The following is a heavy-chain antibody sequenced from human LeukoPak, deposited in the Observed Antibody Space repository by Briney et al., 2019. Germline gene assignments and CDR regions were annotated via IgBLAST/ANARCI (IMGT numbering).Heavy chain of an antibody. CDR3: ARAGYDFWSGYPTPLGI. CDR2: IYYSGST. Sequence: TSETLSLTCTVSGGSISSYYWSWIRQPPGKGLEWIGYIYYSGSTNYNPSLKSRVTISVDTSKNQFSLKLSSVTAADTAVYYCARAGYDFWSGYPTPLGIWGQGTMVTVSS. CDR1: GGSISSYY. D-gene: IGHD3-3*01. V-gene: IGHV4-59*01. J-gene: IGHJ3*02.